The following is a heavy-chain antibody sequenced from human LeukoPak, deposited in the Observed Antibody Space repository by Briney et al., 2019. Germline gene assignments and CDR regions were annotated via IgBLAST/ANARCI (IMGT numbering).Heavy chain of an antibody. D-gene: IGHD2-15*01. CDR1: GGSISSYY. J-gene: IGHJ5*02. Sequence: ETLSLTCTVSGGSISSYYWSWIRQPPGKGLEWIGYIYYSGSTNYNPSLKSRVTISVDTSKNQFSLKLSSVTAADTAVYYCARWYCSGGSCYRRLRFDPWGQGTLVTVSS. CDR2: IYYSGST. CDR3: ARWYCSGGSCYRRLRFDP. V-gene: IGHV4-59*08.